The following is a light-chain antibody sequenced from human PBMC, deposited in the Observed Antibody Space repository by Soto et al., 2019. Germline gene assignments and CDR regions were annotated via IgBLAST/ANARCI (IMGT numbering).Light chain of an antibody. CDR3: QQYNSWPQDRT. CDR1: QSVGSN. V-gene: IGKV3-15*01. Sequence: DIVMTQSPATLSVSPGERANLSCRASQSVGSNLAWYHQKPGQAPRLLIYGASTRATGIPVRFSGSGSGTEFTLTIRSLKSEDFAISFGQQYNSWPQDRTFGHGTKVEIK. CDR2: GAS. J-gene: IGKJ1*01.